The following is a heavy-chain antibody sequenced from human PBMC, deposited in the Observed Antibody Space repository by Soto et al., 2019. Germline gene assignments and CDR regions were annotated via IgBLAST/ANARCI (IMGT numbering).Heavy chain of an antibody. Sequence: TSETLSLTCTVSGGSISSYYWSWIRQPPGKGLEWIGYIYYSGSTNYNPSLKSRVTISVDTSKNQFSLKLSSVTAADTAVYYCATYCSSTSCQFDYWGQGTLVTVSS. CDR2: IYYSGST. CDR3: ATYCSSTSCQFDY. V-gene: IGHV4-59*01. CDR1: GGSISSYY. D-gene: IGHD2-2*01. J-gene: IGHJ4*02.